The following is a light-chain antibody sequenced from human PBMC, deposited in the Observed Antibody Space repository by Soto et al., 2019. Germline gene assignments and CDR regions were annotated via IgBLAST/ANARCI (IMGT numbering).Light chain of an antibody. CDR1: QSVSSN. V-gene: IGKV3-15*01. Sequence: EIVMTQSPATLSVSPGERATLSCRASQSVSSNLAWYQQKPGQAPRLLIYGASTRATGIPARFSGSGSGSEFTLPISSLQSEDFGVHYCQQYNNWSPWTFGQGTKVEIK. CDR2: GAS. J-gene: IGKJ1*01. CDR3: QQYNNWSPWT.